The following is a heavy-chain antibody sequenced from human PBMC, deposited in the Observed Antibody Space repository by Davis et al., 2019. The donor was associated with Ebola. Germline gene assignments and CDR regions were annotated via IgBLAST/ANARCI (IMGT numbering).Heavy chain of an antibody. CDR2: IYYSGST. J-gene: IGHJ6*04. CDR1: GGSISSYY. Sequence: SETLSLTCTVSGGSISSYYWSWIRQPPGKGLEWIGYIYYSGSTNYNPSLKSRVTISVDTSKNQFSLKLSSVTAADTAVYYCARVGDDGDFYYYYGMDVWGKGTTVTVSS. D-gene: IGHD4-17*01. V-gene: IGHV4-59*01. CDR3: ARVGDDGDFYYYYGMDV.